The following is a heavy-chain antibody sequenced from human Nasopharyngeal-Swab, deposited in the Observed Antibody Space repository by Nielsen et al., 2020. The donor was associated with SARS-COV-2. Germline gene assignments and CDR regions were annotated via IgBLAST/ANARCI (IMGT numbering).Heavy chain of an antibody. Sequence: VRQAPGKGLEWVAVISYDGSNKYYADSVKGRFTISRDNSKNTLYLQMNSLKAEDTAVYYCAKAFAPTAVAGTANLGYWGQGTLVTVSS. J-gene: IGHJ4*02. V-gene: IGHV3-30*18. CDR2: ISYDGSNK. CDR3: AKAFAPTAVAGTANLGY. D-gene: IGHD6-19*01.